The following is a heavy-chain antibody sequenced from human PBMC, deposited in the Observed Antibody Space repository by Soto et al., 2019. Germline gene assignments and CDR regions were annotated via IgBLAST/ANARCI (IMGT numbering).Heavy chain of an antibody. CDR1: GGSINSNTYY. CDR3: ARADLYDSRANQIDY. CDR2: IYHNGNT. Sequence: SETLSLTCTVSGGSINSNTYYWGWIRQPPGKRLEWLGSIYHNGNTYYNPSLEGRVSISIDTSKNQFSLKLSSVTAADTAVYYCARADLYDSRANQIDYWGQGTLVTVSS. J-gene: IGHJ4*02. D-gene: IGHD3-22*01. V-gene: IGHV4-39*07.